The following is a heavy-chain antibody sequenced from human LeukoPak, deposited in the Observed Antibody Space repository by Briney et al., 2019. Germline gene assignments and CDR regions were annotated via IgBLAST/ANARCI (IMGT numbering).Heavy chain of an antibody. V-gene: IGHV4-59*01. CDR1: GGSISSYY. J-gene: IGHJ5*02. CDR3: ARGAPYNWFDP. D-gene: IGHD1-26*01. Sequence: SETLSLTCTVSGGSISSYYWSWIRQPPGKRLEWIGYIYYSGSTNYNPSLKSRVTISVDTYKNQFSLKLSSVTAADTAVYYCARGAPYNWFDPWGQGTPVTVSS. CDR2: IYYSGST.